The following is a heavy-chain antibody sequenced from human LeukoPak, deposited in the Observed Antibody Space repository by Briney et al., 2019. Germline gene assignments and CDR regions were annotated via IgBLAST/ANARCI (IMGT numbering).Heavy chain of an antibody. CDR2: FDPEDGET. Sequence: ASVKVSCKVSGYTLTELSMHWVRQAPGKGLEWMGGFDPEDGETIYAQKFQGRVTMTEDTSTDTAYMELSSLRSEDTAVYYCAMYPTREMVRGVIPFDYWGQGTLVTVSS. V-gene: IGHV1-24*01. D-gene: IGHD3-10*01. CDR1: GYTLTELS. CDR3: AMYPTREMVRGVIPFDY. J-gene: IGHJ4*02.